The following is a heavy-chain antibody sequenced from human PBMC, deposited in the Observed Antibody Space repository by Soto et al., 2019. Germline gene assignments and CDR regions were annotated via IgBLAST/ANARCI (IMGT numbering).Heavy chain of an antibody. Sequence: AGGLRLSCAASGFTFSSYWMTWVRQAPGKGLEWVANIKQDGSEKYYVDSVKGRFTISRDNAKNSLYLQMNSLRAEDSAVYYCAREYAFLEWLLKENYYYYGMDVWGQGTTVTVSS. CDR1: GFTFSSYW. D-gene: IGHD3-3*02. J-gene: IGHJ6*02. V-gene: IGHV3-7*01. CDR3: AREYAFLEWLLKENYYYYGMDV. CDR2: IKQDGSEK.